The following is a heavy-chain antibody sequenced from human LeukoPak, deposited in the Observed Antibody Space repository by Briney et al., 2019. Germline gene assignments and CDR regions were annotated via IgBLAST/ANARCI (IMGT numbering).Heavy chain of an antibody. Sequence: AGSLRLSCAASGFTFSSYAMSWVRQAPGKGLEWVSTISSGTGGTIYADSVKGRFTISRDNSKNTLYLQMNSLRAEDTAVYSCAKDRSVTAGHSDYWGQGTLVIDS. J-gene: IGHJ4*02. CDR2: ISSGTGGT. V-gene: IGHV3-23*01. CDR3: AKDRSVTAGHSDY. CDR1: GFTFSSYA. D-gene: IGHD2-21*02.